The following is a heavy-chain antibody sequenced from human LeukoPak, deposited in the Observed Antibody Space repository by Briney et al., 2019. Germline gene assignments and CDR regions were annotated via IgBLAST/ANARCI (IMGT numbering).Heavy chain of an antibody. CDR1: GFTFSSYE. Sequence: PGGSLRLSCAASGFTFSSYEMNWVRQAPGKGLEWVSYISNSGSNRYYADSVKGRFTISRDNAKNSVYLQMNSLRAEDTAVYYCARDLMIVMVEEEGSADYWGQGTLVTVSS. CDR2: ISNSGSNR. CDR3: ARDLMIVMVEEEGSADY. V-gene: IGHV3-48*03. D-gene: IGHD3-22*01. J-gene: IGHJ4*02.